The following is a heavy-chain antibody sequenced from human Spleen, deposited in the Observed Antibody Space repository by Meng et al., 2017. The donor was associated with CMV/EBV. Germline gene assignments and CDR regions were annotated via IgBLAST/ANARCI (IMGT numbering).Heavy chain of an antibody. Sequence: GGSLRLSCAASGFTCSSYAMHWVRQAPGKGLEWVAVISYDGSNKYYADSVKGRFTISRDNSKNALYLQMNSLRAEDTAVYYCAREAPVYDAFDVWGQGTKVTVSS. D-gene: IGHD3-16*01. V-gene: IGHV3-30*04. J-gene: IGHJ3*01. CDR1: GFTCSSYA. CDR3: AREAPVYDAFDV. CDR2: ISYDGSNK.